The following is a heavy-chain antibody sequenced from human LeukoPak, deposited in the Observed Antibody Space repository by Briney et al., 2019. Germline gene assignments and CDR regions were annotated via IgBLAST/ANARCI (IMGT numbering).Heavy chain of an antibody. V-gene: IGHV4-59*01. CDR3: ARDTTVASGMQY. CDR2: IYNGGTT. CDR1: GGSLSTYS. J-gene: IGHJ4*02. Sequence: SETLSLTCSVSGGSLSTYSWTWVRQSPGKRLEWIGSIYNGGTTNYNPSLKSRATISPDTAKNQFSLRLRSVTAADTAIYYCARDTTVASGMQYWGQGALVSVSS. D-gene: IGHD5-12*01.